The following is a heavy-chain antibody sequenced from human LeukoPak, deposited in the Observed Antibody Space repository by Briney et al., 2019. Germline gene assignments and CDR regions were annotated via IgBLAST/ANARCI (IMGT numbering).Heavy chain of an antibody. Sequence: GGSVRLSCEASGFDVNDNFMIWVRQAPGQRLEWVSIIYASGGAYHAESVKGRFNAFRDTSKNTIFLQMNNLRADDTAVYYCVRRHDYWGQGTLVTVSS. CDR3: VRRHDY. J-gene: IGHJ4*02. V-gene: IGHV3-53*01. CDR1: GFDVNDNF. CDR2: IYASGGA.